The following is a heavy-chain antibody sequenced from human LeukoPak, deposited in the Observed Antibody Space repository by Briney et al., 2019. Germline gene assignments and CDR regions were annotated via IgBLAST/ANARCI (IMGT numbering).Heavy chain of an antibody. V-gene: IGHV3-74*01. CDR3: AGDYIWGRLF. J-gene: IGHJ4*01. CDR2: ITSDGSTT. CDR1: GIILSDYW. Sequence: GGSLRLSCVGSGIILSDYWMHWVRQPPGKGLMWVSRITSDGSTTWYADSVKGRFTVSRDNAKNTLFLEMNSLRDEDTAVYYCAGDYIWGRLFWGQGTLVTVSS. D-gene: IGHD3-16*01.